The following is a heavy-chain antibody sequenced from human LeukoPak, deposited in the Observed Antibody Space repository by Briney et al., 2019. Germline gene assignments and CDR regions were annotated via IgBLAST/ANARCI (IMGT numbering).Heavy chain of an antibody. CDR2: MNPNSGNT. V-gene: IGHV1-8*03. D-gene: IGHD6-19*01. CDR1: GYTFTNYD. Sequence: GASVKVSCKASGYTFTNYDINGVGQATGKGLEWMGWMNPNSGNTGYAQELQGRVTITRNTSISTAYMELSSLRSEDTAVYYCARAPSWGGLSSGSYYFDYWGQGTLVTVSS. J-gene: IGHJ4*02. CDR3: ARAPSWGGLSSGSYYFDY.